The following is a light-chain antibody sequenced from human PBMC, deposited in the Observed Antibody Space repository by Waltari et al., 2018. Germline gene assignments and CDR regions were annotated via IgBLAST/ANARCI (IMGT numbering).Light chain of an antibody. CDR1: RADIGGFDH. CDR2: EVS. CDR3: SSYSTTSTRVV. Sequence: QSALTPPAPLSGSPRPSLSLTCTGTRADIGGFDHVSLYHQRPGKAPKLIIFEVSNRASGISNRFSGSKSGSTASLTISGLQTEDDSDYYCSSYSTTSTRVVFGGGTKVTVL. V-gene: IGLV2-14*01. J-gene: IGLJ2*01.